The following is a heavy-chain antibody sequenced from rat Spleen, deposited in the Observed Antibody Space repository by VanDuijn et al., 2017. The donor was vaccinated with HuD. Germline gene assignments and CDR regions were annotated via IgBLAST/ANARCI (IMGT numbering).Heavy chain of an antibody. Sequence: EVQLVESGGGLVQPGRSLKLSCAASGFTFSDYNMAWVRQAPKKGLEWVATISYDGSSTYYRDSVKGRFTISRDNAKSTLYLQMDSLRSEDTATYYCARQGVSAYDGTYYYYFDYWGQGVMVTVSS. CDR1: GFTFSDYN. CDR2: ISYDGSST. J-gene: IGHJ2*01. CDR3: ARQGVSAYDGTYYYYFDY. D-gene: IGHD1-12*02. V-gene: IGHV5-7*01.